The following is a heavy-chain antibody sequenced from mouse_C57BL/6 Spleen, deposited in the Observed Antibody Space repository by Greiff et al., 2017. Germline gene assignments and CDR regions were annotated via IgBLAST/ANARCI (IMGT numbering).Heavy chain of an antibody. J-gene: IGHJ2*01. Sequence: EVKLQQSGAELVKPGASVKLSCTASGFNIKDYYMHWVKQRTEQGLEWLGRIDPADGETKYAPKFTGKATITAYTSSNTAYLQLRSLTSEDSAVYYCARVASLLIDDWGQGTTLTGSS. D-gene: IGHD6-2*01. CDR1: GFNIKDYY. CDR2: IDPADGET. CDR3: ARVASLLIDD. V-gene: IGHV14-2*01.